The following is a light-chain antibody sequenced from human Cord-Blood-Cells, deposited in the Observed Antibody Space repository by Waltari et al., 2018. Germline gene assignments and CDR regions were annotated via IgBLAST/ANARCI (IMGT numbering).Light chain of an antibody. CDR1: SRDVGGYNY. V-gene: IGLV2-14*01. CDR2: DVS. J-gene: IGLJ1*01. CDR3: SSYTSSSTLYV. Sequence: QSSLTQPASASGSPGQPITISCTGTSRDVGGYNYVSWYQQHPGKAPKLMIYDVSNRPSGVSNRFSGSKSGNTASLTISGLQAEDEADYYCSSYTSSSTLYVFGTGTKVTVL.